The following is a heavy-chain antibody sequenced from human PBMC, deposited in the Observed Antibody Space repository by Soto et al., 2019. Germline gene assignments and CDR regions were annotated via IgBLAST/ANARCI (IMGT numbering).Heavy chain of an antibody. CDR3: AREGVYYDFWSGYSSPDY. Sequence: SETLSLTCTVSGGSISSGDYYWSWIRQPPGKGLEWIGYIYYSGSTYYNSSLKSRVTISVDTSKNQFSLKLSSVTAADTAVYYCAREGVYYDFWSGYSSPDYWGQGTLVTVSS. CDR1: GGSISSGDYY. V-gene: IGHV4-30-4*01. D-gene: IGHD3-3*01. J-gene: IGHJ4*02. CDR2: IYYSGST.